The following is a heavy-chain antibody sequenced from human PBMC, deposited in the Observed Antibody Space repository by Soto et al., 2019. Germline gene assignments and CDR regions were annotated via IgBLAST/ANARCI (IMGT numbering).Heavy chain of an antibody. V-gene: IGHV5-51*01. J-gene: IGHJ6*03. Sequence: VESLKISCKGSGYSFTSYLIGWVRQMPGKGLEWMGIIYPGDSDTRYSPSFQGQVTISADKSISTGYLQWSSLKASGTAMYYCARRQDYYYYMDVWGKGTTVTVSS. CDR1: GYSFTSYL. CDR3: ARRQDYYYYMDV. CDR2: IYPGDSDT.